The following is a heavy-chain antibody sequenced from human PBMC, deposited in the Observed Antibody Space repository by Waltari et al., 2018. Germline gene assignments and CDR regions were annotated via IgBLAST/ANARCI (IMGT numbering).Heavy chain of an antibody. D-gene: IGHD1-20*01. Sequence: QVQLQESGPGLVKPSETLSLTCAVSGYSISSGYYWGWLRQPPGKGLEWIGSIYHSGSTYYNPSLKSRVTISVDTSKNQFSLKLSSVTAADTAVYYCARVLTGTPRFDPWGQGTLVTVSS. J-gene: IGHJ5*02. V-gene: IGHV4-38-2*01. CDR1: GYSISSGYY. CDR2: IYHSGST. CDR3: ARVLTGTPRFDP.